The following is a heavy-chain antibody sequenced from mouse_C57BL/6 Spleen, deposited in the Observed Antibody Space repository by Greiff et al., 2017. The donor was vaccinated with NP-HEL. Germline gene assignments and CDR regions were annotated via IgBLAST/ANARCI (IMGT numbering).Heavy chain of an antibody. J-gene: IGHJ4*01. Sequence: EVKLMESGGGLVKPGGSLKLSCAASGFTFSDYGMHWVRQAPEKGLEWVAYISSGSSTIYYADTVKGRFTISRDNAKNTLFLQMTSLRSEDTAIYYCARGGYDGNYYAMDYWGQGTSVTVSS. CDR2: ISSGSSTI. CDR1: GFTFSDYG. D-gene: IGHD2-2*01. CDR3: ARGGYDGNYYAMDY. V-gene: IGHV5-17*01.